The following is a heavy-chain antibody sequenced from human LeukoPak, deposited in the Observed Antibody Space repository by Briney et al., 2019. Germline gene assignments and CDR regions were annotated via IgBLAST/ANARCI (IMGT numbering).Heavy chain of an antibody. D-gene: IGHD2-15*01. V-gene: IGHV1-8*01. CDR2: MNPNSGNT. Sequence: ASVKVSCKASGYTFTSYDINWVRQATGQGLEWMGWMNPNSGNTGYAQKFQGRVTMTRNTSISTAYMEPSSLRSEDTAVYYCARGLLPRYCSGGSCYAYYYYMDVWGKGTTVTVSS. J-gene: IGHJ6*03. CDR3: ARGLLPRYCSGGSCYAYYYYMDV. CDR1: GYTFTSYD.